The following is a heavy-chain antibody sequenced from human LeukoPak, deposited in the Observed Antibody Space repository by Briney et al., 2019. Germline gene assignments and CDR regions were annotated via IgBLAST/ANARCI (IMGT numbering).Heavy chain of an antibody. D-gene: IGHD6-6*01. V-gene: IGHV4-61*02. CDR3: ARGRGFASSSYYFDY. CDR1: GGSINSGDYY. Sequence: PSXXLSLTCSVSGGSINSGDYYWNWIRQPDGKGLEWIGPMYTSGIANYNPSLKSRVTISVDTSRNQFSLQLSSVTAADTAVDYCARGRGFASSSYYFDYWGQGSLVTVSS. J-gene: IGHJ4*02. CDR2: MYTSGIA.